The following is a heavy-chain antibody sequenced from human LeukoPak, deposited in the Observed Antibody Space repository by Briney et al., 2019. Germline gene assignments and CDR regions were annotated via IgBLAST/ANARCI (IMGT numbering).Heavy chain of an antibody. CDR2: IYSGDTT. D-gene: IGHD4-23*01. Sequence: GGSLRLSCAVSGFTVSGNYMSWVRQAPGKGLEWVSFIYSGDTTLYADSVKGRFTISRDISKNTVYLQMNSLRAEDTAVYYCARRAGGYSHPYDYWGQGILVTVSS. V-gene: IGHV3-53*01. CDR3: ARRAGGYSHPYDY. CDR1: GFTVSGNY. J-gene: IGHJ4*02.